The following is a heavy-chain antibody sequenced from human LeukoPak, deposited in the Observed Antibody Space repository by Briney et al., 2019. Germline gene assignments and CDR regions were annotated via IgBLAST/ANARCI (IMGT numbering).Heavy chain of an antibody. CDR3: AKARGNLRANYFDY. CDR1: GFTLSTYG. D-gene: IGHD1-14*01. J-gene: IGHJ4*02. Sequence: GGSLRLSCAASGFTLSTYGMHWVRQAPGKGLEWVAVISYDGSNKYYADSVKGRFTISRDNPKNTLYLQMNSLRAEDTAVYYCAKARGNLRANYFDYWGQGTLVTVSS. V-gene: IGHV3-30*18. CDR2: ISYDGSNK.